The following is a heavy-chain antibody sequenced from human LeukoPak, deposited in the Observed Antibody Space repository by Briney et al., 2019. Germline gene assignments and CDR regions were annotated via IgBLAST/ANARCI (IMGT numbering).Heavy chain of an antibody. CDR1: GGTFSSYA. CDR2: IIPIFGTA. V-gene: IGHV1-69*13. D-gene: IGHD3-10*01. Sequence: VASVKVSCKASGGTFSSYAISWVRQAPGQGLEWMGGIIPIFGTANYAQKFQGRVTITADESTNTAYMELRSLRSDDTAVYYCARDGSGTYYPAGVGWFDPWGQGTLVTVSS. J-gene: IGHJ5*02. CDR3: ARDGSGTYYPAGVGWFDP.